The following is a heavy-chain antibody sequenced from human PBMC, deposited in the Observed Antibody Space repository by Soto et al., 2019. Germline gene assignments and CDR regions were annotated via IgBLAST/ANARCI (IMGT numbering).Heavy chain of an antibody. CDR3: ARDLEPAANYYYYYGMDV. V-gene: IGHV1-18*01. Sequence: ASVKVSCKAAGYTFTRYGISWVRQAPGQGLEWMGWISAYNGNTNYAQKLQGRVTMTTDTSTSTAYMELRSLRSDDTAVYYCARDLEPAANYYYYYGMDVWGQGTTVTVSS. CDR1: GYTFTRYG. CDR2: ISAYNGNT. D-gene: IGHD2-2*01. J-gene: IGHJ6*02.